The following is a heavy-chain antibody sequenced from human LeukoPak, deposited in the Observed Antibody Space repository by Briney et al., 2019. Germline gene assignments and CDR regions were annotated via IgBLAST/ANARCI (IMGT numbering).Heavy chain of an antibody. Sequence: PSQTLSLTCTVSGGSISSYYWNWIRQPAGKGLEWIGRISTSVSTNYSPSLKSRVTMSVDTSKDQFSLKLSSVTAADTAIYYCARTFYSYDSIMDVWGQGTTVTVSS. CDR1: GGSISSYY. D-gene: IGHD5-18*01. V-gene: IGHV4-4*07. J-gene: IGHJ6*02. CDR3: ARTFYSYDSIMDV. CDR2: ISTSVST.